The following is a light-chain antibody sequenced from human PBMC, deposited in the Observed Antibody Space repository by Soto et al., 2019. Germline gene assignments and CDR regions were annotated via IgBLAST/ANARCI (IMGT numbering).Light chain of an antibody. J-gene: IGKJ4*01. Sequence: DIQMTQSPSSLSAFVGDRVTITCRARQSISNSLNWYQQKPGKAPRLLISTISSLQSGVPSRFTGSGSGTDFTLTISSLQPEDFATYYCQQTHSTPLTFGGGTKVDIK. CDR2: TIS. V-gene: IGKV1-39*01. CDR3: QQTHSTPLT. CDR1: QSISNS.